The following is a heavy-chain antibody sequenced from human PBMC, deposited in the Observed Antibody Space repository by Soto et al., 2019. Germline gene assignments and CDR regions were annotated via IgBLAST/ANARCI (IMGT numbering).Heavy chain of an antibody. Sequence: KTSETLSLTCTVSGGSISSYYWSWIRQPPGKGLEWIGYIYYSGSTNYNPSLKSRVTISVDTSKNQFSLKLSSVTAADTAVHYCARDRAAHPYYYYYGMDVWGQGTTVTVSS. CDR2: IYYSGST. J-gene: IGHJ6*02. CDR1: GGSISSYY. V-gene: IGHV4-59*01. D-gene: IGHD6-6*01. CDR3: ARDRAAHPYYYYYGMDV.